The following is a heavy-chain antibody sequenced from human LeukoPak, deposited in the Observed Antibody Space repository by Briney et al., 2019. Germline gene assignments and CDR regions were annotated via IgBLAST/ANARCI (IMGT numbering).Heavy chain of an antibody. D-gene: IGHD3-22*01. CDR1: GGTFSSYA. V-gene: IGHV1-69*01. CDR3: ASPPGYDSSGSNAFDI. J-gene: IGHJ3*02. CDR2: IIPIFGTA. Sequence: SVKVSCKASGGTFSSYAIGWVRQAPGQGLEWMGGIIPIFGTANYAQKFQGRVTITADESTSTAYMELSSLRSEDTAVYYCASPPGYDSSGSNAFDIWGQGTMVTVSS.